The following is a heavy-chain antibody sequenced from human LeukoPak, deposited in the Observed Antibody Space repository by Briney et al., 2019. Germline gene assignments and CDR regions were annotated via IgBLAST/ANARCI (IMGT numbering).Heavy chain of an antibody. J-gene: IGHJ4*02. D-gene: IGHD1-26*01. Sequence: PGGTLRLSCAASGFTFSNAWMSWVRQAPGKGLEWVGRIKSKTDGGTTDYAAPVKGRFTISRDDSKNTLYLQMNSLKTEDTAVYYCTTDAPENIVGATSSQLTVFDYWGQGTLVTVSS. V-gene: IGHV3-15*01. CDR3: TTDAPENIVGATSSQLTVFDY. CDR1: GFTFSNAW. CDR2: IKSKTDGGTT.